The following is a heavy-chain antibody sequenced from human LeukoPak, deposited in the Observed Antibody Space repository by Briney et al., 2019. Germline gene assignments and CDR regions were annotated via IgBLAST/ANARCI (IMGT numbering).Heavy chain of an antibody. D-gene: IGHD6-13*01. CDR1: GFTFSSYA. V-gene: IGHV3-30-3*01. J-gene: IGHJ4*02. Sequence: GGSLRLSCAASGFTFSSYAMHWVRQAPAKGLEWVAVISYDGSNKYYADSVKGRFTPPRDTSQNTLYLQMNSLRAEDTAVYYCARDEIAAADYYFDYWGQGALVTVSS. CDR3: ARDEIAAADYYFDY. CDR2: ISYDGSNK.